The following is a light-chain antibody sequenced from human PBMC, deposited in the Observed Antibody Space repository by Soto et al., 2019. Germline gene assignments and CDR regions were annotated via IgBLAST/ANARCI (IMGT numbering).Light chain of an antibody. CDR1: SSDVGSYNL. CDR2: EVS. Sequence: QSVLTQPASVSGSPGQSITISCTGKSSDVGSYNLVSWYQQHPGKAPKLMIYEVSKRPSGVSKRFSGSKSGNTASLTISGLQAEDEADYYCCSYAGSSTYYVFGTGTIVTV. CDR3: CSYAGSSTYYV. V-gene: IGLV2-23*02. J-gene: IGLJ1*01.